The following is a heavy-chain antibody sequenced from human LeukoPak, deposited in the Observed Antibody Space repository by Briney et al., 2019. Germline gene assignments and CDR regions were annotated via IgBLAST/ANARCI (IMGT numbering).Heavy chain of an antibody. J-gene: IGHJ4*02. CDR3: ARDFSGGWPLMSY. CDR2: ISGSGGNT. CDR1: GFTFSSYA. Sequence: GGSLRLSCAASGFTFSSYAMSWVRQAPGKGLEWVSLISGSGGNTYYADSVKGRFTISRDNSKNTLYLQMNSLRAEDTAVYYCARDFSGGWPLMSYWGQGTLVTVSS. V-gene: IGHV3-23*01. D-gene: IGHD6-19*01.